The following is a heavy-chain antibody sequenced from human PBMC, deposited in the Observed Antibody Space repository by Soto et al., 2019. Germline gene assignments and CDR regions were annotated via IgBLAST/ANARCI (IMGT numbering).Heavy chain of an antibody. J-gene: IGHJ5*02. CDR2: IFYSGST. CDR1: GGSISSGGYY. Sequence: PSETLSLTCTVSGGSISSGGYYWSWIRQHPGKGLEWIGYIFYSGSTFYNPSLKSRIAISVDTSKNQFSLKLSSVTAADTAVYYCARGGSSSWLGDDNWFDPWGQGTLVTVSS. D-gene: IGHD6-13*01. V-gene: IGHV4-31*03. CDR3: ARGGSSSWLGDDNWFDP.